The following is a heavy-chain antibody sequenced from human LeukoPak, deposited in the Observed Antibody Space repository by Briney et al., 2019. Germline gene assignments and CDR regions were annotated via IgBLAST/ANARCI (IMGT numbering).Heavy chain of an antibody. D-gene: IGHD2-2*02. Sequence: PGRSPRLSCAASGFSFKEYAMYWVRQAPGKGLEWVAIVSYDGSNRFYADSVKGRFTISRDNSQNTVSLQMDSLRGEDTAMYYCARLGFVVPAVIFDYWGQGTLVTVSS. V-gene: IGHV3-30*03. CDR1: GFSFKEYA. CDR3: ARLGFVVPAVIFDY. CDR2: VSYDGSNR. J-gene: IGHJ4*02.